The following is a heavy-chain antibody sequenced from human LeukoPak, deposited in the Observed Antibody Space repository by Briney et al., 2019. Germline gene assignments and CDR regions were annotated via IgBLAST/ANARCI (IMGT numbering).Heavy chain of an antibody. D-gene: IGHD1-14*01. J-gene: IGHJ4*02. CDR1: GFAFSSYW. Sequence: PGGSLRLSCAASGFAFSSYWMTWVRQAPGKGLEWVANIKPDGSGKNYVDSVKGRFTISRDNANNFLYLQMNSLRAEDTAVYYCATETNGRHYDYWGQGTLLTVSS. CDR3: ATETNGRHYDY. V-gene: IGHV3-7*01. CDR2: IKPDGSGK.